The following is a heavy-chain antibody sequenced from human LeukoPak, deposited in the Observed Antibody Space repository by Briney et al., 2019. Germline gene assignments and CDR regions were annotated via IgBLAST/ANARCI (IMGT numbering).Heavy chain of an antibody. Sequence: ASVKVSCKASGYTFTSYGISWVRQAPGQGLEWMGWINAYNGNTNYAQKLQGRVTMTTDTSTSTAYMELRSLRSDDTAVYYCARESSSWYKDYYGMDVWGQGTTVTVSS. CDR1: GYTFTSYG. J-gene: IGHJ6*02. D-gene: IGHD6-13*01. CDR3: ARESSSWYKDYYGMDV. CDR2: INAYNGNT. V-gene: IGHV1-18*01.